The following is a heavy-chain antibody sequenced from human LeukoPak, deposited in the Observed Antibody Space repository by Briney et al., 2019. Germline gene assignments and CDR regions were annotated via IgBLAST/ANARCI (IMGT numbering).Heavy chain of an antibody. Sequence: SETLSLTCAVYGGSFSGYYWSWIRQPPGKGLEWIGEINHSGSTNYNPSLKSRVTIPVDTSKNQFSLKLSSVTAADTAVYYCARGLYYYDSSGYLSRWGQGTLVTVSS. D-gene: IGHD3-22*01. CDR2: INHSGST. CDR1: GGSFSGYY. V-gene: IGHV4-34*01. J-gene: IGHJ4*02. CDR3: ARGLYYYDSSGYLSR.